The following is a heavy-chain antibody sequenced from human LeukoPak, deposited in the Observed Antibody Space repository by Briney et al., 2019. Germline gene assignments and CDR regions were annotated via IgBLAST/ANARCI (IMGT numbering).Heavy chain of an antibody. CDR2: IYTSGST. CDR1: GGSISSGSYY. Sequence: SQTLSLTCTVSGGSISSGSYYWSWIRQPAGKGLEWIGRIYTSGSTNYNPSLKSRVTISVDTSENQFSLKLSSVTAADTAVYYCARITMIVVKNHYWYFDLWGRGTLVTVSS. D-gene: IGHD3-22*01. CDR3: ARITMIVVKNHYWYFDL. J-gene: IGHJ2*01. V-gene: IGHV4-61*02.